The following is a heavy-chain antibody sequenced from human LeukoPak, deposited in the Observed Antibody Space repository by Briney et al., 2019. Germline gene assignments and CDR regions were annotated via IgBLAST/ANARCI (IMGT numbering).Heavy chain of an antibody. J-gene: IGHJ4*02. V-gene: IGHV3-7*01. CDR2: IKQDGNEK. CDR3: ARDLLSRGRSTGPFDY. D-gene: IGHD3-9*01. CDR1: GFTFSNFW. Sequence: GGSLRLSCAASGFTFSNFWMSWVRQAPGKGLEWVANIKQDGNEKYYVDSVKGRFTISRDDAKNSLYLQMNGLRAEDTAVYYCARDLLSRGRSTGPFDYWGQGTLVTVSS.